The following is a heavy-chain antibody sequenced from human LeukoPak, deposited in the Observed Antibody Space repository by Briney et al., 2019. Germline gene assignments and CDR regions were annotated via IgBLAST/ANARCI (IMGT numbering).Heavy chain of an antibody. Sequence: GGSLILSCAASGFTFSDYYMSWIRQAPGKGLEWVAYITSSGDDIYYADSVKGRFTISRDNAKNALFLRMNSLRVEDTATYYCASDIVATSGDFWGQGTLVSVSS. D-gene: IGHD5-12*01. CDR3: ASDIVATSGDF. V-gene: IGHV3-11*01. CDR1: GFTFSDYY. J-gene: IGHJ4*02. CDR2: ITSSGDDI.